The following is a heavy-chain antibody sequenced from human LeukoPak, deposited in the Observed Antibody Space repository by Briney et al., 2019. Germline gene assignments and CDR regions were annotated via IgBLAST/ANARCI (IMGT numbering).Heavy chain of an antibody. CDR3: ARAGWIITSGIDY. J-gene: IGHJ4*02. CDR2: IYHIGST. D-gene: IGHD3-10*01. Sequence: SETLSLTCGVSGFSISRSYYWAWIRQPPGKGLEWIGTIYHIGSTYYSPSLGSRVTMSVDTSKNEFSLNLKTVTAADTAVYYCARAGWIITSGIDYWGQGALVTVSS. CDR1: GFSISRSYY. V-gene: IGHV4-38-2*01.